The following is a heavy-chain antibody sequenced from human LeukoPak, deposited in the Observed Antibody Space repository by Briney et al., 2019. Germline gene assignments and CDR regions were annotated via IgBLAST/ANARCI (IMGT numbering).Heavy chain of an antibody. V-gene: IGHV3-66*01. CDR1: GFTVRPNY. Sequence: PGGSLRLSCAASGFTVRPNYMSWVRQAPGRGLEWVSVIYTGGKTYYADSVKGRFTISRDSSKNTLYLQMNSLRGEDTAVYYCARDGRRGPDCNGGGCYFVPGQWGQGTVVTVSS. CDR2: IYTGGKT. J-gene: IGHJ4*02. D-gene: IGHD2-15*01. CDR3: ARDGRRGPDCNGGGCYFVPGQ.